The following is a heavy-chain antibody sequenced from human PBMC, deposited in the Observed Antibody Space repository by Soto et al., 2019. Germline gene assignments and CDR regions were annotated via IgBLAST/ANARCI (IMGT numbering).Heavy chain of an antibody. D-gene: IGHD3-22*01. V-gene: IGHV1-2*02. CDR3: ARDLYYYDSSGSRDAFDI. J-gene: IGHJ3*02. Sequence: QVQLVQSGAEVKKPGASVKVSCKASGYTFTGYYMHWVRQAPGQGLEWMGWINPNSGGTNYAQKFQGRVTMTRDTSISTAYMELSRLRSDDTAVYYCARDLYYYDSSGSRDAFDIWGQGTMVTVSS. CDR2: INPNSGGT. CDR1: GYTFTGYY.